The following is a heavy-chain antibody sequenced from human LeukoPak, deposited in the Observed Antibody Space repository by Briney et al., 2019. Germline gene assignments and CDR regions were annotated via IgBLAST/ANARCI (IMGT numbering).Heavy chain of an antibody. D-gene: IGHD2/OR15-2a*01. CDR1: GGSISSSSYY. J-gene: IGHJ4*02. V-gene: IGHV4-39*01. Sequence: SETLSLTCTVSGGSISSSSYYWGWIRQPPGKGLEWIGSIYYSGSTYYNPSLKSRVTISVDTSKNQFSLKLSSVTAADTAVYYCARHSPLLGPFGYWGQGTLVTVSS. CDR2: IYYSGST. CDR3: ARHSPLLGPFGY.